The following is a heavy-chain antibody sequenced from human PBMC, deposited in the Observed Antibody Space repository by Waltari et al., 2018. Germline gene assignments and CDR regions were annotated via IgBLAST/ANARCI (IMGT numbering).Heavy chain of an antibody. Sequence: QVQLQQSGAGLVKPSQTLSLTCVISGDSISSNSATWNWFRQSPSRGLEWLGRTYYRSKWSNDSAISVTSRITIDPDTSKNQFSLQLNRVSPEDTAVYYCARRGPEMAFDIWGQGTVVTVSS. J-gene: IGHJ3*02. CDR3: ARRGPEMAFDI. CDR2: TYYRSKWSN. CDR1: GDSISSNSAT. V-gene: IGHV6-1*01. D-gene: IGHD3-10*01.